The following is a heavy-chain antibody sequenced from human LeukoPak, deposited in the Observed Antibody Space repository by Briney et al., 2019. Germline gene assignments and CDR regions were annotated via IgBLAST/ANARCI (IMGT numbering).Heavy chain of an antibody. CDR1: AGSISSYY. CDR2: IYHSGST. Sequence: SETLSLTCTVSAGSISSYYWSWIRQPPGKGLEWIGEIYHSGSTNYNPSLKSRVTISVDKSKNQFSLKLSSVTAADTAVYFCARGPYSYDSSGAFDIWGQGTMVTVPS. V-gene: IGHV4-59*08. CDR3: ARGPYSYDSSGAFDI. J-gene: IGHJ3*02. D-gene: IGHD3-22*01.